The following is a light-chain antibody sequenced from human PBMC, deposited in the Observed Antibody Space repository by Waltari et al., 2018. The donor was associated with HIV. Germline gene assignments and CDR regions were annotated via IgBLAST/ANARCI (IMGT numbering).Light chain of an antibody. Sequence: DIVMPQSPDSLTVFLGQRATITCKPSQSVLYSSNNKNYLAWYHQKAGQPPKLLIFWASTRESAVPDPFSASGSAADFSLTISSLQAEDVAVYYCQQYYSTPYTFGQGTKLEIK. CDR1: QSVLYSSNNKNY. CDR2: WAS. J-gene: IGKJ2*01. CDR3: QQYYSTPYT. V-gene: IGKV4-1*01.